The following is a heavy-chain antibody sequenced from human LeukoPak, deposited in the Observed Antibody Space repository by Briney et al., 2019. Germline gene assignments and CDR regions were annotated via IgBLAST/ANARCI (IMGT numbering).Heavy chain of an antibody. J-gene: IGHJ6*02. Sequence: PGGSLRLSCAASGFTFSNYAMTWVRQAPGRGLEWVSGIIGSGGSTYYADSVKGRFTISRDNSKNTLYLQMNSLRAEDTAVYYCAKRRTPSYHYGMGVWGQGTTVTVSS. V-gene: IGHV3-23*01. CDR1: GFTFSNYA. CDR2: IIGSGGST. CDR3: AKRRTPSYHYGMGV.